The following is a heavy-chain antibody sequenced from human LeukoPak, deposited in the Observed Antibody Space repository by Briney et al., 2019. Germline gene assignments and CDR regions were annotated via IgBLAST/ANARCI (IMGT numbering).Heavy chain of an antibody. CDR1: GFTSSSYA. CDR2: ISGSGGST. J-gene: IGHJ4*02. D-gene: IGHD3-10*01. CDR3: AKDWPYYGSGSYFDY. Sequence: GGSLRLSCAASGFTSSSYAMSWVRQAPGKGLEWVSAISGSGGSTYYADSVKGRFTISRDNSKNTLYLQMNSLRAEDTAVYYCAKDWPYYGSGSYFDYWGQGTLVTVSS. V-gene: IGHV3-23*01.